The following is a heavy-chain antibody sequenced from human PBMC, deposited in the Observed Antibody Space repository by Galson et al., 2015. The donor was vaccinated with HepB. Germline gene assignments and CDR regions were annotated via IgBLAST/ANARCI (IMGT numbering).Heavy chain of an antibody. D-gene: IGHD6-19*01. Sequence: SLRLSCAASGFTVSSNYMSWVRQAPGKGLEWVSVIYSGGSTYYADSVKGRFTISRDNSKNTLYLRMNSLRAEDTAVYYCARVGPSGWPSYYYYGMDVWGQGTTVTVSS. CDR3: ARVGPSGWPSYYYYGMDV. V-gene: IGHV3-66*01. J-gene: IGHJ6*02. CDR1: GFTVSSNY. CDR2: IYSGGST.